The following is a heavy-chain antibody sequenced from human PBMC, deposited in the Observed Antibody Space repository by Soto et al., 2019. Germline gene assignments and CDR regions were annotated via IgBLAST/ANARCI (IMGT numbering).Heavy chain of an antibody. V-gene: IGHV4-39*01. CDR2: IFHSGSA. Sequence: PSETLSLTCTVSGGSISSSSYYWGWVRQPPGKGLEWIGNIFHSGSAYYNPSLRSRVTMSLDMSKNQFSLNLRSVTAADTAVYYCARHGHTNTVDFDFDTWGQGTMVTVSS. CDR1: GGSISSSSYY. J-gene: IGHJ3*02. D-gene: IGHD3-9*01. CDR3: ARHGHTNTVDFDFDT.